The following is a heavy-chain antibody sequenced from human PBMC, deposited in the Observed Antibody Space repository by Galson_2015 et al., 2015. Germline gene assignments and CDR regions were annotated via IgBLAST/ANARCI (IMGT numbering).Heavy chain of an antibody. V-gene: IGHV3-15*01. CDR3: KPYYSDSIGYDSAFDY. D-gene: IGHD3-22*01. Sequence: SLRLSCEASGFTFSSYWMNWVRQAPGQGLEWVGRINSQTDSGTTDYDAPVKGRFTITRDASKNTLYMQMNSLKTEDTSVYYCKPYYSDSIGYDSAFDYWGQGTLVTVSS. J-gene: IGHJ4*02. CDR1: GFTFSSYW. CDR2: INSQTDSGTT.